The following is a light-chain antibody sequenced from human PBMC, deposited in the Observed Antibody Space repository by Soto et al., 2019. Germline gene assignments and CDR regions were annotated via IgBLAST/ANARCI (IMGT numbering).Light chain of an antibody. CDR2: EVT. CDR1: SSDVGGYDY. CDR3: NSFSSSDTPVV. J-gene: IGLJ2*01. V-gene: IGLV2-14*01. Sequence: QSALTQPASVSGSPGQSITISCTGTSSDVGGYDYVSWYQQHPGKAPKVIIYEVTNRPSGVSHRFSGSKSGNTASLTISGLQPEDEADYYCNSFSSSDTPVVFGGGTKVTVL.